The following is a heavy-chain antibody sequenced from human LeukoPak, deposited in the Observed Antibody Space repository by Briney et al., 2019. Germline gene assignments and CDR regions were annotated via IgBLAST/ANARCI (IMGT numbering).Heavy chain of an antibody. Sequence: PGGSLRLSCVASGFQISDYYMSWVRQAPGKGLEWVADIRHDGSDIYNVDSVRGRFIISRDTARNSVFLQMDNLRAEDTAVYYCARDGVGRDFALDHWGQGTPVTVSS. D-gene: IGHD2-8*01. CDR2: IRHDGSDI. CDR3: ARDGVGRDFALDH. V-gene: IGHV3-7*04. J-gene: IGHJ4*02. CDR1: GFQISDYY.